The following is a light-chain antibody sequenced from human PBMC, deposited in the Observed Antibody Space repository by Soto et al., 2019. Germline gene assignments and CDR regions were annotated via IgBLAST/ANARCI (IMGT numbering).Light chain of an antibody. CDR2: AAF. Sequence: DIQMTQSPSSLSASVGDRVTIICRASQSITRYLNWYQQKPGRAPQLLIYAAFSLQSGVPSRFSGSGSGTDFTLTISSLQPEDFAVYYCHQYNDRPPRTFGQGTKVEI. CDR1: QSITRY. CDR3: HQYNDRPPRT. V-gene: IGKV1-39*01. J-gene: IGKJ1*01.